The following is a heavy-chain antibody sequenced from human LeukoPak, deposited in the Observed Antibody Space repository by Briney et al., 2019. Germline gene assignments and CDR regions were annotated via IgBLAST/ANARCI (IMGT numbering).Heavy chain of an antibody. CDR3: ARGSLQRWLHLFVY. V-gene: IGHV1-2*02. CDR1: GYTFTGYY. CDR2: INPNSGGT. Sequence: ASVKVSCKASGYTFTGYYMHWVRQAPGQGLEWMGWINPNSGGTNYAQKFQGRVTMTRDTSISTAYMELSRLRSDDTAVYYGARGSLQRWLHLFVYWGQGTLVTVSS. D-gene: IGHD5-24*01. J-gene: IGHJ4*02.